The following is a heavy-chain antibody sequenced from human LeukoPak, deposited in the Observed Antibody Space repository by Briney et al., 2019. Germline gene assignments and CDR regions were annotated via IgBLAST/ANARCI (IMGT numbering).Heavy chain of an antibody. D-gene: IGHD2-21*02. V-gene: IGHV4-34*01. Sequence: SETLSLTCAVHGGSFSGYYWSWIPQPPGKGLEWIGEINQSGETNYNPSLMSRVTISEDTSKNQFSLMLTSVTAADTAVYYCARGARGDTPYNWFDPWGQGTLVTVSS. CDR3: ARGARGDTPYNWFDP. CDR2: INQSGET. J-gene: IGHJ5*02. CDR1: GGSFSGYY.